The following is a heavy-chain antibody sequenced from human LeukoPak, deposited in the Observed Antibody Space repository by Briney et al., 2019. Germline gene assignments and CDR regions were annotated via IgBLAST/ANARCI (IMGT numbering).Heavy chain of an antibody. V-gene: IGHV1-18*01. D-gene: IGHD3-10*01. CDR3: ARDFGPHYYYYMDV. CDR1: GYTFTSYG. CDR2: ISAYNGNT. J-gene: IGHJ6*03. Sequence: VASVKVSCKASGYTFTSYGISWVRQAPGQGLEWMGWISAYNGNTNYAQKLQGRVTMTTDTSTSTAYMELRSLRSDDTAVYYCARDFGPHYYYYMDVWGKGTTVTVSS.